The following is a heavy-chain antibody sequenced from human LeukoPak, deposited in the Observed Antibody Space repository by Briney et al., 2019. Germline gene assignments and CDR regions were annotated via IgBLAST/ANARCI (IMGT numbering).Heavy chain of an antibody. D-gene: IGHD5-18*01. CDR1: GFTVSSNY. CDR3: AGRITGYSSGYVF. Sequence: GGSLRLSCAASGFTVSSNYMSWVRQAPGKGLEWVSVIYSDGRTYYADSVRGRFTISRDNSENTVYLQMNNLRGEDTAIYYCAGRITGYSSGYVFWGQGTLVTVSS. V-gene: IGHV3-53*01. J-gene: IGHJ4*02. CDR2: IYSDGRT.